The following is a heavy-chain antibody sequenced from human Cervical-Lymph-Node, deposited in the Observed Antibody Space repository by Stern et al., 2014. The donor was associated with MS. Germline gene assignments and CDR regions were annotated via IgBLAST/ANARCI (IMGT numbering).Heavy chain of an antibody. CDR1: GFTVSSTD. J-gene: IGHJ4*02. CDR3: ATWVTPEGYFDY. CDR2: IYAGGST. Sequence: EVQLVESGGGLIQPGGSLRLSCAASGFTVSSTDMTWVRQAPRQGLARFSLIYAGGSTYSADSVKGRFTISRDNSKNTLYLQMNSLRAEDTAVYYCATWVTPEGYFDYWGQGTLVTVSS. V-gene: IGHV3-53*01. D-gene: IGHD2-21*02.